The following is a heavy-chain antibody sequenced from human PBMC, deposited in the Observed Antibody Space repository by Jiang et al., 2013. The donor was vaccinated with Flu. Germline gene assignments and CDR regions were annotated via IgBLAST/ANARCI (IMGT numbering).Heavy chain of an antibody. Sequence: GLVKPSETLSLTCTVSGGSISSYYWSWIRQPPGKGLEWIGYIYYSGSTNYNPSLKSRVTISVDTSKNQFSLKLSSVTAADTAVYYCARELNRSGFDYWGQGTLVTVSS. CDR3: ARELNRSGFDY. D-gene: IGHD1-14*01. J-gene: IGHJ4*02. CDR1: GGSISSYY. CDR2: IYYSGST. V-gene: IGHV4-59*01.